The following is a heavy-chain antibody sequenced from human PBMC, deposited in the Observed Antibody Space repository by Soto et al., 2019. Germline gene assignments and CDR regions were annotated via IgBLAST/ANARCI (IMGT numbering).Heavy chain of an antibody. V-gene: IGHV3-74*01. CDR2: IIPDGSST. CDR1: GFTFSSYW. CDR3: TRDSYISGWYQGVDY. J-gene: IGHJ4*02. D-gene: IGHD6-19*01. Sequence: EVQLVESGGGLVQPGGSLRLSCGASGFTFSSYWMHWVRQAPGRGLVWVSRIIPDGSSTSYADSVKGRFTISRDNTKNTLYLQMSSLRADDTAVYYCTRDSYISGWYQGVDYWGQGALVTVSS.